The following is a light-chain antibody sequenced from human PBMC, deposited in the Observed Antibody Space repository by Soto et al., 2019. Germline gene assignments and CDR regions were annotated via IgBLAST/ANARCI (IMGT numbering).Light chain of an antibody. CDR1: QSVSSN. V-gene: IGKV3-15*01. CDR2: GAS. Sequence: EKGMSQSPATMSVSPGERVTLSCRASQSVSSNLAWYQQKPGQAPRLLIYGASTRATGIPARFSGSGSGTEFTLTISSLQSEDFAVYYCQHYNNWPRTFGQGTKVEIK. CDR3: QHYNNWPRT. J-gene: IGKJ1*01.